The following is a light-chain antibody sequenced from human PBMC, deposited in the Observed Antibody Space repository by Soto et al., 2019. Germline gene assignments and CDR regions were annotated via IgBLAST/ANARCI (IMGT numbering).Light chain of an antibody. CDR1: QSISNN. CDR3: QQYDNWSPWT. J-gene: IGKJ1*01. CDR2: GAS. V-gene: IGKV3-15*01. Sequence: EIVMTQSPATLSVSPGERATLSCRASQSISNNLAWYQRKPGQAPRLLIYGASTRATDIPARFSGSGSGTEFTLTISSLQSEDFAVYYCQQYDNWSPWTFGQGTEVEIK.